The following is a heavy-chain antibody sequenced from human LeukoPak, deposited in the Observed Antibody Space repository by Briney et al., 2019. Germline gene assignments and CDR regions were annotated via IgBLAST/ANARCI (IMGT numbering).Heavy chain of an antibody. CDR1: GGSVSSVDYY. CDR2: IHYSGDT. J-gene: IGHJ4*02. Sequence: SETLSLTCTVSGGSVSSVDYYWSWIRQHPGKGLEWIGYIHYSGDTYSNPSLKGRVTVSLDTSKRQFSLKLSSVTAADTAVYYCARGRPYDFWSGWGQGTLVTVSS. V-gene: IGHV4-31*03. D-gene: IGHD3-3*01. CDR3: ARGRPYDFWSG.